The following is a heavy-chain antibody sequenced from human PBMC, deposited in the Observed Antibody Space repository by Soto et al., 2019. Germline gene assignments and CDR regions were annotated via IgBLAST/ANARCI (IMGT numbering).Heavy chain of an antibody. CDR3: ARRSAMVRGGYYYYGMDV. CDR1: GGSISSYY. Sequence: QVQLQESGPGLVKPSETLSLTCTVSGGSISSYYWSWIRQPPGKGLEWIGYIYYSGSTNYNPSLKSRVTISVDTSKNQFARKLSSGTAADTAVYYGARRSAMVRGGYYYYGMDVW. D-gene: IGHD3-10*01. J-gene: IGHJ6*01. V-gene: IGHV4-59*01. CDR2: IYYSGST.